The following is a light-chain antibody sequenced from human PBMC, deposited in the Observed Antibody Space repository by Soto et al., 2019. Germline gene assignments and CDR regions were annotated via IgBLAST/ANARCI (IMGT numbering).Light chain of an antibody. CDR1: SSDVGGYNY. Sequence: QSALTQPASVSGSPGQSITISCTATSSDVGGYNYVSWYQHHPGKAPKLMICDVTNRPSGVSNRFSGSKSGNTASLTISGLQAEDEADYYCSSYTTSSTPVVFGGGTKLTVL. V-gene: IGLV2-14*03. CDR2: DVT. J-gene: IGLJ2*01. CDR3: SSYTTSSTPVV.